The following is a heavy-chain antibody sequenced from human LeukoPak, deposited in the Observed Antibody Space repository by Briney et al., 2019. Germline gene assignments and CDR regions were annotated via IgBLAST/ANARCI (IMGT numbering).Heavy chain of an antibody. Sequence: GASVKVSCKVSGSTLTELSMHWVRQAPGKGLEWMGGFDPEDGETIYAQKFQGRVTMTEDTSTDTAYMELSSLRSEDTAVYYCASVLRFLEWSFLQHWGQGTLVTVSS. J-gene: IGHJ1*01. V-gene: IGHV1-24*01. CDR3: ASVLRFLEWSFLQH. CDR1: GSTLTELS. CDR2: FDPEDGET. D-gene: IGHD3-3*01.